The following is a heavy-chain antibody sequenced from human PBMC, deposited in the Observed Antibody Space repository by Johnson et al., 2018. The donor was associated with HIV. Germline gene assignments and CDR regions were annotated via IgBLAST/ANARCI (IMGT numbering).Heavy chain of an antibody. V-gene: IGHV3-30*04. Sequence: QVQLVESGGGVVQPGRSLRLSCAASGFMFSTYALHWVRQTPGKGLEWVAVISNDGSNKYYADSVKGRFTISRDNSKTTLFLQMNSPRAEDTALYYCARPRPGIAARPIPGSGAFDIWGQGTMVTVSS. J-gene: IGHJ3*02. CDR1: GFMFSTYA. CDR2: ISNDGSNK. CDR3: ARPRPGIAARPIPGSGAFDI. D-gene: IGHD6-6*01.